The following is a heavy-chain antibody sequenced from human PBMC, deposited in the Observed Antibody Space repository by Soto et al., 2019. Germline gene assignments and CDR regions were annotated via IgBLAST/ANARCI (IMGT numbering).Heavy chain of an antibody. J-gene: IGHJ1*01. CDR2: ISGSSGYT. CDR3: ARWGTTGGLDV. Sequence: QVQLVESGGGLVKPGGSLRLSCAASGFSFSDSYMSWVRQAPGKGLEWVAYISGSSGYTGYADSVKGRFTISRDNAKNSLYLQMNSLRVEDTAVYYCARWGTTGGLDVWGQGTLVSVSS. V-gene: IGHV3-11*06. CDR1: GFSFSDSY. D-gene: IGHD3-16*01.